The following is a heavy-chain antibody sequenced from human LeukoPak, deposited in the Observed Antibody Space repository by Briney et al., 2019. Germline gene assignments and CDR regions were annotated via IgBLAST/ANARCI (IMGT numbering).Heavy chain of an antibody. Sequence: SETLSLTCTVSGGSISNYYWSWIRQPPGKGLEWIGYIYYSGSTNYNPSLKSRVTISADTSKNQFSLKLSSVTAADTAVYYCARLPPYDFWSGAGWFDPWGQGTLVTVSS. CDR2: IYYSGST. CDR3: ARLPPYDFWSGAGWFDP. D-gene: IGHD3-3*01. J-gene: IGHJ5*02. V-gene: IGHV4-59*01. CDR1: GGSISNYY.